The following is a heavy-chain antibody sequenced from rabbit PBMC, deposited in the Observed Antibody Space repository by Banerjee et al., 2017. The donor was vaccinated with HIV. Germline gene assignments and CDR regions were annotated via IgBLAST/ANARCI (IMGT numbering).Heavy chain of an antibody. CDR1: GFSFSSRYW. J-gene: IGHJ4*01. CDR3: ARRADYAGGGNFNL. D-gene: IGHD4-2*01. CDR2: MNAGTSGGS. V-gene: IGHV1S45*01. Sequence: QEQLEESGGDLVKPGASLTLTCTASGFSFSSRYWICWVRQAPGKGLEWIGCMNAGTSGGSYYARWAKGRFTISKTSSTTVTLQMTSLTAADTATYFCARRADYAGGGNFNLWGPGTLVTVS.